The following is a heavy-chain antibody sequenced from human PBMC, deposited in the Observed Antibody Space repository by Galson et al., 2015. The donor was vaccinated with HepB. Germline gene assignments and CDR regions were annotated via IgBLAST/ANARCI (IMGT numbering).Heavy chain of an antibody. CDR3: ATAVYGSGSYFYPFDY. D-gene: IGHD3-10*01. CDR2: FDPEDGET. Sequence: SVKVSCKVSGYTLTELSMHWVRQAPGKGLEWMGGFDPEDGETIYAQKFQGRVTMTEDTSTDTAYMELSSLRSEDTAVYYCATAVYGSGSYFYPFDYWGQGTLVTVSS. CDR1: GYTLTELS. V-gene: IGHV1-24*01. J-gene: IGHJ4*02.